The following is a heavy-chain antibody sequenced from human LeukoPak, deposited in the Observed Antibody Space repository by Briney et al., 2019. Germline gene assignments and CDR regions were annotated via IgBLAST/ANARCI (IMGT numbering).Heavy chain of an antibody. V-gene: IGHV4-39*01. CDR1: GDSISTSSFY. CDR3: ARHRGYSDGLNWFDP. CDR2: ISSSGRT. J-gene: IGHJ5*02. D-gene: IGHD5-18*01. Sequence: SETLSLTCTVSGDSISTSSFYWGWIRQPPGKGLEWIASISSSGRTYSNPSLTGRVSISVDTSKNQFSLNVNSVTVADTAVYYCARHRGYSDGLNWFDPWGQGTLVTVSS.